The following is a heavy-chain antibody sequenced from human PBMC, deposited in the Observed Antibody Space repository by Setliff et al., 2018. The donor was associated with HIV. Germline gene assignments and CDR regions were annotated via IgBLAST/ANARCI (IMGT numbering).Heavy chain of an antibody. J-gene: IGHJ4*02. V-gene: IGHV1-2*06. CDR1: GYTFTGHY. CDR2: INPNSAGT. CDR3: ARGQYGDELFDY. Sequence: ASVKVSCKASGYTFTGHYIHWVRQAPGQGLEWMGRINPNSAGTNYAQKFQGRVTMTRDTSISTAYMELSRLRLDDTAVYYCARGQYGDELFDYWGQGTLVTVSS. D-gene: IGHD4-17*01.